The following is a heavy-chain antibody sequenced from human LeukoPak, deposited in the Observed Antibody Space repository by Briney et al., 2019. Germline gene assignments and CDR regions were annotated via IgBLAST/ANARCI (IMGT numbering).Heavy chain of an antibody. CDR2: IDPSDSYT. CDR3: ARLAPGTFRGWYEPDG. J-gene: IGHJ4*02. D-gene: IGHD6-19*01. Sequence: KHGESLKISCKGSGYSFTSYWISWVRQMPGKGLEWMGRIDPSDSYTNYSPSFQGHVTISADKSISTAYLQWSSLKASDTAMYYCARLAPGTFRGWYEPDGWGQGTLVTVSS. V-gene: IGHV5-10-1*01. CDR1: GYSFTSYW.